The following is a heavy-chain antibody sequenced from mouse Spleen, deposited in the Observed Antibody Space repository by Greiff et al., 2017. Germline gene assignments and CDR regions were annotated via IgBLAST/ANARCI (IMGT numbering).Heavy chain of an antibody. CDR2: IDPSDSYT. CDR1: GYTFTSYW. CDR3: AREGAYYAAY. D-gene: IGHD2-10*01. V-gene: IGHV1-59*01. J-gene: IGHJ3*01. Sequence: QVQLQQPGAELVRPGTSVKLSCKASGYTFTSYWMHWVKQRPGQGLEWIGVIDPSDSYTNYNQKFKGKATLTVDTSSSTAYMQLSSLTSEDSAVYYCAREGAYYAAYWGQGTLVTVSA.